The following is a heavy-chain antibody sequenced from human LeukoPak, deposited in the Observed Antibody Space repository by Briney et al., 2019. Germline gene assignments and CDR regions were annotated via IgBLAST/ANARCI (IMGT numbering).Heavy chain of an antibody. CDR2: ISGGGGST. V-gene: IGHV3-23*01. D-gene: IGHD5-12*01. CDR3: ARGYKSGWNY. CDR1: AFTFSSYA. Sequence: PGGSLRLSCAASAFTFSSYAMSLVRQAPGKGLEWVSTISGGGGSTYYADSVKGRFTISRDNSKYTLYLQINSLRAEDTAVYYCARGYKSGWNYWGQGTLVTVSS. J-gene: IGHJ4*02.